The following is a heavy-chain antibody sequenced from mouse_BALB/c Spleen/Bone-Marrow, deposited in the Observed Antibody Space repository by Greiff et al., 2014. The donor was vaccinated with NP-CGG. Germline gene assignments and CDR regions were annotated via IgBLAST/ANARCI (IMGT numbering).Heavy chain of an antibody. D-gene: IGHD2-3*01. CDR1: GFELSRYW. J-gene: IGHJ3*01. CDR3: ASCGYYGWLAY. V-gene: IGHV4-1*02. Sequence: EVKLQESGGGLVQPGGSLKLSCTATGFELSRYWMSWVRQAPGKGLEWIGEINPNSRTINYTPSLKERFIISRDNVKNTLYLQMSKVRSEDTALYFCASCGYYGWLAYWGQGTLVTVSA. CDR2: INPNSRTI.